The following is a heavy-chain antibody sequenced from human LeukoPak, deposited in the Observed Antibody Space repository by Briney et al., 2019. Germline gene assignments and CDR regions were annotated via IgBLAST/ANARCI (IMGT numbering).Heavy chain of an antibody. CDR1: GYTFTSYG. J-gene: IGHJ6*03. D-gene: IGHD3-22*01. V-gene: IGHV1-18*01. Sequence: ASVKVSCKASGYTFTSYGISWVRQAPGQGLEWMGWISAYNGNTNYAQKLQGRVTMTTDTSTSTAYMELRSLRSDDTAVYYCARVGGYDSSGYYSLYYYYYYMDVWGKGTTVTVSS. CDR3: ARVGGYDSSGYYSLYYYYYYMDV. CDR2: ISAYNGNT.